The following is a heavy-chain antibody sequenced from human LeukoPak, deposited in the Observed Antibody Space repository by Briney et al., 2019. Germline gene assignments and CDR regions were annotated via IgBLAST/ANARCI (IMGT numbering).Heavy chain of an antibody. Sequence: GASVKVSCKVSGYTLTELSMHWVRQAPGKGLEWMGGFDPEDGETIYAQKFQGRVTMTEDTSTDTVYMELSSLRSEDMAVYYCATDGDYDPSGWYFDLWGRGTLVTVSS. V-gene: IGHV1-24*01. CDR1: GYTLTELS. CDR2: FDPEDGET. J-gene: IGHJ2*01. CDR3: ATDGDYDPSGWYFDL. D-gene: IGHD4-17*01.